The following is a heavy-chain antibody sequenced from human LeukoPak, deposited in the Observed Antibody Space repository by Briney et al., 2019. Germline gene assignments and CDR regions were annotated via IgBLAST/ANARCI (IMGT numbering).Heavy chain of an antibody. CDR3: ARSIAGNYPRDY. V-gene: IGHV1-18*01. Sequence: ASVKVSCKASGYTFASYGISWVRQAPGQGLEWMGWISAYNGNTNYAQKLQGRVTMTTDTSTSTAYMELRSLRSDDTAVYYCARSIAGNYPRDYWGQGTLVTVSS. CDR1: GYTFASYG. D-gene: IGHD1-14*01. J-gene: IGHJ4*02. CDR2: ISAYNGNT.